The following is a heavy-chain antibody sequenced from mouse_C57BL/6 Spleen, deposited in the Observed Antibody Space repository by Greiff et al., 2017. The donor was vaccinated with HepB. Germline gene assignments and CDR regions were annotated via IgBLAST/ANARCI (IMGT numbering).Heavy chain of an antibody. CDR1: GYTFTDYY. CDR2: IFPGSGST. V-gene: IGHV1-75*01. J-gene: IGHJ4*01. CDR3: ARKDDYDYLYYAMDY. Sequence: VLLQQSGPELVKPGASVKISCKASGYTFTDYYINWVKQRPGQGLEWIGWIFPGSGSTYYNEKFKGKATLTVDKSSSTAYMLLSILTSEDSAVYFCARKDDYDYLYYAMDYWGQGTSVTVSS. D-gene: IGHD2-4*01.